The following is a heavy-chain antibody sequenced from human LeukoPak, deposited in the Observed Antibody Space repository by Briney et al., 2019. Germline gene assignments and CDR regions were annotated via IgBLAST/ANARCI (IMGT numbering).Heavy chain of an antibody. D-gene: IGHD3-10*01. Sequence: ASVKVSCKASGYTFTSYDINWVRQATGQGLEWMGLMNPNSGNTGYAQKFQGRVTMTRNTSISTAYMELSSLRSEDTAVYYCARGVIRVDPGSLITMVRGVTHYMDVWGKGTTVTVSS. CDR1: GYTFTSYD. CDR2: MNPNSGNT. CDR3: ARGVIRVDPGSLITMVRGVTHYMDV. V-gene: IGHV1-8*01. J-gene: IGHJ6*03.